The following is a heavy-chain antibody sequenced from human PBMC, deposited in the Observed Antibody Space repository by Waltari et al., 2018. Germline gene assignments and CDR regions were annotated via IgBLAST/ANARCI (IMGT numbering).Heavy chain of an antibody. CDR1: RFTFKDSH. J-gene: IGHJ4*02. V-gene: IGHV3-11*01. CDR3: ARGVGLATMDAFDF. Sequence: QVQLVESGGGLVKPGGSLRLSCAASRFTFKDSHLNWIRQAPGRGLGWVAYISRSGSTMYYGDPVKGRFTVSRDDARKSVFLQMNRLRVDDTAIYYCARGVGLATMDAFDFWGQGTLVTVSS. D-gene: IGHD5-12*01. CDR2: ISRSGSTM.